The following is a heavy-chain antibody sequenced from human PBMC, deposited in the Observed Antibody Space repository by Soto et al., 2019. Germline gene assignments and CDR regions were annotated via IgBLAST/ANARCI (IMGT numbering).Heavy chain of an antibody. CDR2: ISSSGSTI. CDR1: GFTFSDYY. CDR3: ARRTYYDFWSGSYMDV. V-gene: IGHV3-11*01. Sequence: GGSLRLSCAASGFTFSDYYMSWIRQAPGKGLEWVSYISSSGSTIYYADSVKGRFTISRDNAKNSLYLQMNSLRAEDTAVYYCARRTYYDFWSGSYMDVWGKGTTVTVSS. D-gene: IGHD3-3*01. J-gene: IGHJ6*03.